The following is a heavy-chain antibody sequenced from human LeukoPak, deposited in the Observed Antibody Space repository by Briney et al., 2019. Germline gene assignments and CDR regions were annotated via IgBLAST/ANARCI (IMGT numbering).Heavy chain of an antibody. CDR2: IWYDGSNK. J-gene: IGHJ4*02. CDR3: AREFAMVRGFYY. V-gene: IGHV3-33*01. CDR1: GFTFSSYG. Sequence: GGSLRLSCAASGFTFSSYGMHWVRQAPGKGLEWVAVIWYDGSNKNYADSVKGRFTISRDNSKNTLYLQMNSLRAEDTAVYYCAREFAMVRGFYYWGQGTLVTVSS. D-gene: IGHD3-10*01.